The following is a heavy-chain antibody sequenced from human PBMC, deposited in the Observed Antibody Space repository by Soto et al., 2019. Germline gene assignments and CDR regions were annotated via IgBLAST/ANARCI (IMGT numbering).Heavy chain of an antibody. CDR2: IYHSGST. Sequence: QVQLQESGPGLVKPSGTLSLTCAVSGGSISSINWWSWVRQPPGKGLKWIGEIYHSGSTTYNPSRKSVVTISVGKAKTQFSLKLKSVTAADTVIYYCARGGGPDIAYGMDVWGQGTTVIVSS. CDR1: GGSISSINW. J-gene: IGHJ6*02. CDR3: ARGGGPDIAYGMDV. V-gene: IGHV4-4*02. D-gene: IGHD5-12*01.